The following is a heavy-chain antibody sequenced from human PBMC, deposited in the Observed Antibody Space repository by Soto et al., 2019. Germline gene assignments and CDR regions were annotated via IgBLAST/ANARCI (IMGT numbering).Heavy chain of an antibody. CDR2: ISDDGSTT. J-gene: IGHJ4*02. V-gene: IGHV3-74*01. Sequence: PGGSLRLSCEVSGFTFSAYWMHWVRQVPGKGLIWVSRISDDGSTTTYADSVKGRFTIYRDNAKNTRYLQMNSLRADDTGLYYCTRGPRVSSTGTGAHWGQGTLVTVSS. CDR1: GFTFSAYW. CDR3: TRGPRVSSTGTGAH. D-gene: IGHD6-6*01.